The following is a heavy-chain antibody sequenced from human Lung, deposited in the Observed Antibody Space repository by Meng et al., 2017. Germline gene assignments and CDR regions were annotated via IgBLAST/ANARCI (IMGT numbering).Heavy chain of an antibody. J-gene: IGHJ4*02. V-gene: IGHV1-2*06. CDR1: GYTFPDYW. Sequence: VQLVQAGAVVKTPCASGKFSCKASGYTFPDYWLHWVRRAPGQGLEWMGRINPKSGDTHYAQRFQGRVTMTGDTSISTAYMELSGLRSDDTAMYYCARDEDISAAGKLFGDYWGQGTLVTVSS. D-gene: IGHD6-13*01. CDR3: ARDEDISAAGKLFGDY. CDR2: INPKSGDT.